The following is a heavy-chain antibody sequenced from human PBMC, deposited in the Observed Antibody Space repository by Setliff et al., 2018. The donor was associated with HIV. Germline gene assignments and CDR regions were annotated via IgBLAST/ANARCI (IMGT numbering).Heavy chain of an antibody. J-gene: IGHJ1*01. Sequence: ASVKVSCKASGYIFTSYGISWVRQAPGQGLEWMGWISAYNGNTNYAQKFQGRVSMTIDTSTSTAYMGLRSLRPDDTAVYFCARDPSSGIYYDSSDQYFQNWGQGTLVTVSS. V-gene: IGHV1-18*01. CDR3: ARDPSSGIYYDSSDQYFQN. CDR1: GYIFTSYG. D-gene: IGHD3-22*01. CDR2: ISAYNGNT.